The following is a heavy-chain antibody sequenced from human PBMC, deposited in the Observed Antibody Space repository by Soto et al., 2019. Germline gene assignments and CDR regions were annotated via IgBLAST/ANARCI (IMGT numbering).Heavy chain of an antibody. Sequence: ASVKVSCKASGYSFTDYHIHWVRQAPGQELEWLGRINPKSGGTSTAQRFQGWVTMTTDTSISTASMELTRLTSDDTAIYYCARGDSTDCSNGVCSFFYNHDMDVWGQGTTVTVSS. J-gene: IGHJ6*02. V-gene: IGHV1-2*04. D-gene: IGHD2-8*01. CDR2: INPKSGGT. CDR1: GYSFTDYH. CDR3: ARGDSTDCSNGVCSFFYNHDMDV.